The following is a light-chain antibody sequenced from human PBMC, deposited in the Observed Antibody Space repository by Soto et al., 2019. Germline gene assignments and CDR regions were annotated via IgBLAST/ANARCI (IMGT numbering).Light chain of an antibody. CDR2: AAS. Sequence: DLQMTQSPSSLAASVGDRVTITCRASQDIGNYLAWYQQKPGKVPKVLIYAASTLLSGVPSRLSGSGYGTDFTLTISSMKNEDVETYYCQKYNSATFTFGPGTKVDIK. J-gene: IGKJ3*01. CDR1: QDIGNY. CDR3: QKYNSATFT. V-gene: IGKV1-27*01.